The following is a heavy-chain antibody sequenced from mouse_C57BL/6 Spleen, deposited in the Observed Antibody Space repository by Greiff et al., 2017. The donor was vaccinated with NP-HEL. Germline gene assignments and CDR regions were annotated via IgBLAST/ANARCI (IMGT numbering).Heavy chain of an antibody. CDR2: ILPGSGST. D-gene: IGHD4-1*02. CDR3: SRSNNWASFAY. J-gene: IGHJ3*01. V-gene: IGHV1-9*01. CDR1: GYTFTGYW. Sequence: QVQLQQSGAELMKPGASVKLSCKATGYTFTGYWIAWVKQRPGHGLEWIGEILPGSGSTNYNEKMKGKATFTAETSSNTAYMQLSSLTTEDAAIYYCSRSNNWASFAYWGQGTLVTVSA.